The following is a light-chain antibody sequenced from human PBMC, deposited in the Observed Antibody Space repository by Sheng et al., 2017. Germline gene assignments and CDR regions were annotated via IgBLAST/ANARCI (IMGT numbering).Light chain of an antibody. J-gene: IGKJ5*01. Sequence: DIQMTQSPSTLSASVGDRVTITCRASQSISTWLAWYQQKPGKAPKLLIYKASNLDSGVPSRFSGSGSGTEFTLTISSLQPDDFATYYCQQYHTYPRTFGQGTRLDI. CDR3: QQYHTYPRT. CDR2: KAS. CDR1: QSISTW. V-gene: IGKV1-5*03.